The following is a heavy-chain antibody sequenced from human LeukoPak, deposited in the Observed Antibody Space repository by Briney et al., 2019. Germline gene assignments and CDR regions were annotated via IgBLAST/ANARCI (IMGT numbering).Heavy chain of an antibody. J-gene: IGHJ4*02. CDR1: GYSFTSYW. CDR3: ARRGEAMDPFDY. D-gene: IGHD5-18*01. Sequence: GEPLKIPCQASGYSFTSYWIAWVGRLPGRGREWMGIIYPGDSDTRYSPPFQGQVTISAGKSINTAYPQWSSLKASDTAIYYCARRGEAMDPFDYWGQGTLVTVSS. V-gene: IGHV5-51*01. CDR2: IYPGDSDT.